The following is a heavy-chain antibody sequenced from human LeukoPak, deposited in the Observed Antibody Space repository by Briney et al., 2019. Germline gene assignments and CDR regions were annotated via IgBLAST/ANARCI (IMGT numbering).Heavy chain of an antibody. CDR1: GFTFSSYS. CDR3: ARDGGYDYYYGMDV. D-gene: IGHD5-12*01. J-gene: IGHJ6*02. V-gene: IGHV3-21*01. CDR2: ISSSSSYI. Sequence: PGGSLRLSCAASGFTFSSYSMNWVRQAPGKGLEWVSSISSSSSYIYYADSVKGRFTISRDNAKNSQYLQMNSLRAEDTAVYYCARDGGYDYYYGMDVWGQGTTVTVSS.